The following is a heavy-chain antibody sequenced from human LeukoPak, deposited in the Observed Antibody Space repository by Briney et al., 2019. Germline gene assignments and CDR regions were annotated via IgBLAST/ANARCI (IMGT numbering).Heavy chain of an antibody. Sequence: SCKASGYTFTSYAMHWVRQAPGKGLEWVAVISYDGSNKYYADSVKGRFTIPRDNSKNTLYLQMNSLRAEDTAVYYCARWLDGFDYWGQGTLVTVSS. CDR2: ISYDGSNK. CDR1: GYTFTSYA. D-gene: IGHD5-12*01. V-gene: IGHV3-30*04. J-gene: IGHJ4*02. CDR3: ARWLDGFDY.